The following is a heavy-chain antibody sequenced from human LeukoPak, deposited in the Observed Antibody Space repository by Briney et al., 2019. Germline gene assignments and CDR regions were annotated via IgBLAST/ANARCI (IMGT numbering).Heavy chain of an antibody. J-gene: IGHJ4*02. CDR3: ARVYGHNYGYFDF. CDR1: GGSVSSGRYY. Sequence: SQTLSLTCTVSGGSVSSGRYYWSWFRQPPGKGLEWIGYIFYSGSTLYNTSLKSRVTMSVDTSRNQFSLRVNSVIAADTAVYYCARVYGHNYGYFDFWGQGTLVAVSS. V-gene: IGHV4-61*01. CDR2: IFYSGST. D-gene: IGHD5-18*01.